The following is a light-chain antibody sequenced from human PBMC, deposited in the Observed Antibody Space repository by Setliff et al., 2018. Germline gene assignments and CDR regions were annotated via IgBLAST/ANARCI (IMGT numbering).Light chain of an antibody. CDR2: DVS. Sequence: VLTQPASVSGSPGQSITISCTGTSSDVGGYNYVSWYQQHPGKAPKLMIYDVSKRPSGVSNRFSGSKSGNTASLTISGLQAEDEADYYCSSYTSSSPYVFGTGTRSPS. J-gene: IGLJ1*01. V-gene: IGLV2-14*01. CDR3: SSYTSSSPYV. CDR1: SSDVGGYNY.